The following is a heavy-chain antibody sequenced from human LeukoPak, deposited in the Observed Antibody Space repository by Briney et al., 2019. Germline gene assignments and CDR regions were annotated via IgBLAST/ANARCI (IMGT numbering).Heavy chain of an antibody. CDR3: ARDLYSGSYYDDY. V-gene: IGHV3-7*01. CDR2: VKQDGSEK. Sequence: PGGSLRLSCAGTGFSISNYWMSWVRQAPGKGLEWVANVKQDGSEKNYIDSVKGRFTISRDNAKNSLYLQMNSLRAEDTAVYYCARDLYSGSYYDDYWGQGTLVTVSS. J-gene: IGHJ4*02. D-gene: IGHD1-26*01. CDR1: GFSISNYW.